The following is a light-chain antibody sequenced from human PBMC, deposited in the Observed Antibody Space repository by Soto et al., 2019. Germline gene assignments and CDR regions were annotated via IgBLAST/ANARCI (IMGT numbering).Light chain of an antibody. CDR1: SSDVGTYDY. Sequence: QSVLTQPASVSGSPGQSIAISCTGTSSDVGTYDYVSWYQQYPDKAPKLIIYEVTQRPSGVSNRFSGSKSGNTVSLTISGLQAEDEADYYCSSHTSVNTRVFGTGTKVTVL. CDR3: SSHTSVNTRV. CDR2: EVT. V-gene: IGLV2-14*01. J-gene: IGLJ1*01.